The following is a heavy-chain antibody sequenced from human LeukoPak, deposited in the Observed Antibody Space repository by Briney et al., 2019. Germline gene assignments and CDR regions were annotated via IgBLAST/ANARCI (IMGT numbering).Heavy chain of an antibody. D-gene: IGHD3-10*01. Sequence: PGGSLRLSCAASGFTFSSYEMNWVRQAPGKGLEWVSYISSTGGAKHYADSVKGRFTISRDNAKNSLYLQMNTLRAEDTAVYYCARDSLVRGVTPPGVDPWGQGTLVTVSS. CDR3: ARDSLVRGVTPPGVDP. CDR1: GFTFSSYE. CDR2: ISSTGGAK. J-gene: IGHJ5*02. V-gene: IGHV3-48*03.